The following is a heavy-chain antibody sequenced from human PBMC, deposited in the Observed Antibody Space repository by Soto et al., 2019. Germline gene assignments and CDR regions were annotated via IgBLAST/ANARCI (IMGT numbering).Heavy chain of an antibody. V-gene: IGHV1-69*13. J-gene: IGHJ6*02. Sequence: SVKVSCKASGGTFSNDAISWVRQAPGQGLEWMGGIIPIFGTTHYAQSFQDRVMLTADESTGTAYMELSSLTSKDTAVYYCARDQMGTIIGGMDVWGQGTTVTVSS. CDR3: ARDQMGTIIGGMDV. CDR2: IIPIFGTT. D-gene: IGHD3-16*02. CDR1: GGTFSNDA.